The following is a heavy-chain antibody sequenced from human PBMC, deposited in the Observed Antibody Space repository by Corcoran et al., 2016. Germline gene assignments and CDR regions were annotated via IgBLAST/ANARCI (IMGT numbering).Heavy chain of an antibody. J-gene: IGHJ4*02. D-gene: IGHD3-10*01. CDR3: AGSLMVRGVIRGPFDY. V-gene: IGHV3-23*01. CDR1: GFTFSSYA. CDR2: ISGSGGST. Sequence: EVQLLESGGGLVQPGGSLRLSCAASGFTFSSYAMSWVRQAPGKGLEWVSAISGSGGSTYYADSVKGRFTISRDNSKNTLYLQMNSLRAEDTAVYYCAGSLMVRGVIRGPFDYWGQGTRVTVSS.